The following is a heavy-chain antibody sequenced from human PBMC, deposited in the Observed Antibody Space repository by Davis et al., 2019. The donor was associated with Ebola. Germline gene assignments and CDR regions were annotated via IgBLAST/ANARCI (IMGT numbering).Heavy chain of an antibody. D-gene: IGHD1-26*01. CDR1: GGSFSGYY. CDR2: IYYSGST. J-gene: IGHJ4*02. CDR3: ARDSGSYFDAFDY. Sequence: SETLSLTCAVYGGSFSGYYWSWIRQPPGKGLEWIGSIYYSGSTYYNPSLKSRVTISVDTSKNQFSLKLSSVTAADTAVYYCARDSGSYFDAFDYWGQGTLVTVSS. V-gene: IGHV4-34*01.